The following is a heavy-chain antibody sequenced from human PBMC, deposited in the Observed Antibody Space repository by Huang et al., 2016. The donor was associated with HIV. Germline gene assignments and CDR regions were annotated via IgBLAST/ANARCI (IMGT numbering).Heavy chain of an antibody. CDR1: GYTLTELS. D-gene: IGHD3-22*01. Sequence: QVQLVQSGAEVKKPGASVKVSCKVSGYTLTELSMHWVRQAPGKGLEGRGGFDPEDGEKIYAQKCQGRVTMTEDTATDTAYMELSSLRSEDTAVYYCATVYRRFRNHDSGDYYFDYWDQGTLVTVSS. CDR3: ATVYRRFRNHDSGDYYFDY. V-gene: IGHV1-24*01. J-gene: IGHJ4*02. CDR2: FDPEDGEK.